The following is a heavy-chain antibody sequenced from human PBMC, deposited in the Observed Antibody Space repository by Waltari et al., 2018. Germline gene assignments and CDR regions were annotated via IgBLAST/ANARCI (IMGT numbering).Heavy chain of an antibody. CDR1: GFTFSGYA. CDR2: ISAGGGGT. D-gene: IGHD5-12*01. CDR3: AKGNIGGDYLDY. J-gene: IGHJ4*02. V-gene: IGHV3-23*04. Sequence: EVQLVESGGGLVQPGGSLRLSCAASGFTFSGYAMSWVRQAPGKGLEWVSAISAGGGGTYYGDSVKGRFTISRDKSKNTLYLQMNRLRTEDTAIYYCAKGNIGGDYLDYWGQGTLVTVSS.